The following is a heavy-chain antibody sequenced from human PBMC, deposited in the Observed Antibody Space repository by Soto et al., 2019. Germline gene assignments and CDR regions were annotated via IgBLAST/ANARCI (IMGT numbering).Heavy chain of an antibody. D-gene: IGHD6-19*01. CDR3: ARTPWLVNYFDY. CDR2: IWYDGSNK. V-gene: IGHV3-33*01. J-gene: IGHJ4*02. CDR1: GFTFSSYG. Sequence: QVQLVESGGGVVQPGRSLRLSCAASGFTFSSYGMHWVRQAPGKGLEWVAVIWYDGSNKYYADSVKGRFTISRDNSKNTLYLQMNSVRAEDTAVYYCARTPWLVNYFDYWGQGTLVTVSS.